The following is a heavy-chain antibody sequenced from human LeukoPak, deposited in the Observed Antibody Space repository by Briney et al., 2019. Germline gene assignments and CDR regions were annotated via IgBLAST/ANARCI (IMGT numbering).Heavy chain of an antibody. CDR2: IYSSGST. V-gene: IGHV4-61*08. CDR1: GGSISSGGYY. J-gene: IGHJ4*02. D-gene: IGHD3-3*01. CDR3: AGDWN. Sequence: SETLSLTCTVSGGSISSGGYYWRWIRQPPGKGLEWIGYIYSSGSTIYNPSLKSRVTISIDTSKNQFSLKLISVTAKDTAVYYCAGDWNWGQGTLVTVSS.